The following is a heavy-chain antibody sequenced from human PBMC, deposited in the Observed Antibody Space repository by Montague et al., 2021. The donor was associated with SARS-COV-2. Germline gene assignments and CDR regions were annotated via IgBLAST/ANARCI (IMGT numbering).Heavy chain of an antibody. D-gene: IGHD3-22*01. CDR3: AKDRPIYYYDSSGYPDAFDI. J-gene: IGHJ3*02. CDR2: IYSGGSST. V-gene: IGHV3-23*03. Sequence: SLRLSFSASGFTFSSYAMSWVRQAPGKGLEWVSLIYSGGSSTYYADSVKGRFTISRDNSKNTLYLQMNSLRAEDTAVYFCAKDRPIYYYDSSGYPDAFDIWGQGTVVTVSS. CDR1: GFTFSSYA.